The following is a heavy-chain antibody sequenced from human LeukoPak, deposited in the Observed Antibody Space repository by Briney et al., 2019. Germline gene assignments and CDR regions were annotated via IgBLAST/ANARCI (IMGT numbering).Heavy chain of an antibody. CDR3: AKDRLLNCRGDCYIFDY. CDR2: ISGSGDST. D-gene: IGHD2-21*02. Sequence: GGSLRLSCVASGFTLRSYVMNWLRQTPGKGLEWVSSISGSGDSTFYADSVKGRFSISRDNSKNTLYLQVNGLRTEDTAVYYCAKDRLLNCRGDCYIFDYWGQGTVVTVSS. V-gene: IGHV3-23*01. CDR1: GFTLRSYV. J-gene: IGHJ4*02.